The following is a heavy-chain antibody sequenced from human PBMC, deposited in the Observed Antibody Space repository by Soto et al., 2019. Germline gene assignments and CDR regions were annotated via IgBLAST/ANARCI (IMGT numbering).Heavy chain of an antibody. CDR2: IYYSGST. D-gene: IGHD2-8*01. CDR3: ARSRGYFTMSSLDP. CDR1: GGSISSYY. V-gene: IGHV4-59*01. J-gene: IGHJ5*02. Sequence: SETLSLTCTVSGGSISSYYWSWIRQPPGKGLEWIGYIYYSGSTNYNPSLKSRVTISVDTSKNQFSLKLSSVTAADTAVYYCARSRGYFTMSSLDPWGQGTLVTVSS.